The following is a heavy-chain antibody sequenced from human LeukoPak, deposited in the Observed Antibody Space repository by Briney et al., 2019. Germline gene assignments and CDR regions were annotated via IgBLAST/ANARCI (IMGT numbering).Heavy chain of an antibody. D-gene: IGHD1-26*01. J-gene: IGHJ4*02. Sequence: GGSLRLSCAASGFTFDDYAMPWVRQAPGKGLEWVSGISWNSGSIDYADSVKGRFTISRDNSKNTLYLQMNSLRAEDTAVYYCATRVGADFDYWGQGTLVTVPS. CDR2: ISWNSGSI. CDR1: GFTFDDYA. CDR3: ATRVGADFDY. V-gene: IGHV3-9*01.